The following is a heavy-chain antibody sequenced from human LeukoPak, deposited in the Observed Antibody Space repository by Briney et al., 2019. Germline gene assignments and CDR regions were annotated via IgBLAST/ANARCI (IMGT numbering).Heavy chain of an antibody. CDR3: ARVRDAYNHPVVYFDY. V-gene: IGHV3-48*04. Sequence: GGSVRLSCAGSGFTFSSYSMSWVRQAPGKGLEWLSYISSSSGTIYYADSVKGRFTITSDNAKNSLYLQMNSLRVEDTAVYYCARVRDAYNHPVVYFDYWGQGTLVTVSS. CDR1: GFTFSSYS. J-gene: IGHJ4*02. CDR2: ISSSSGTI. D-gene: IGHD5-24*01.